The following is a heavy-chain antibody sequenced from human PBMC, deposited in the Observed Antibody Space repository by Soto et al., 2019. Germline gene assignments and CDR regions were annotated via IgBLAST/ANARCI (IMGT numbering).Heavy chain of an antibody. D-gene: IGHD3-22*01. V-gene: IGHV4-59*01. Sequence: PSETLSLTCTVSGGSISSYYWSWIRQPPGKGLEWIGYIFYTGVTNYNPSLKSRVTISVDTSKNQFSLKLTSVTAADTAIYYCARDRYSYDSSGYYRRFDFWGQGTLVTVSS. CDR2: IFYTGVT. CDR1: GGSISSYY. J-gene: IGHJ4*02. CDR3: ARDRYSYDSSGYYRRFDF.